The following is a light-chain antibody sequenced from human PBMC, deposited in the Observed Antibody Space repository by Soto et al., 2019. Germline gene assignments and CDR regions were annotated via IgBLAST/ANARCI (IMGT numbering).Light chain of an antibody. CDR1: QSISSW. J-gene: IGKJ1*01. CDR3: QEYNDNWT. CDR2: KAS. Sequence: DIQMTQSPSTLSASVGDRVTITCRASQSISSWLAWYQQKPGTAPKLLIYKASTLQSGVPSRFSGSGSGTEFTLTISSLQPYDSATYFCQEYNDNWTFGQGTKGEIK. V-gene: IGKV1-5*03.